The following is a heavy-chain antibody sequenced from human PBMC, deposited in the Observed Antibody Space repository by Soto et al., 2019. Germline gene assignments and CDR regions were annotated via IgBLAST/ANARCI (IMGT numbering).Heavy chain of an antibody. D-gene: IGHD6-19*01. CDR1: GGSISSYY. V-gene: IGHV4-59*01. J-gene: IGHJ4*02. CDR2: IYYSGST. Sequence: SETLSLTCTVSGGSISSYYWSWIRQPPGKGLEWIGYIYYSGSTNYNPSLKSRVTISVDTSKNQFSLKLSSVTAADTAVYYCARQVRDSGLFDYWGQGTLVTVSS. CDR3: ARQVRDSGLFDY.